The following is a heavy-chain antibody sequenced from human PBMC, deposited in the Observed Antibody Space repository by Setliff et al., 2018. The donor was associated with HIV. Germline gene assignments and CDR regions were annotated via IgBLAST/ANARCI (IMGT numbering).Heavy chain of an antibody. J-gene: IGHJ6*03. CDR2: IYYSGST. CDR1: GGSISSFY. D-gene: IGHD1-1*01. CDR3: ARHAPRNHDLAGVFYPYYMDV. Sequence: SETLSFTCTVSGGSISSFYWSWIRQPPGKGLEWIGYIYYSGSTSYNPSLKSRVTISVDTSKTQFSLKLSSVTAADTAVYYCARHAPRNHDLAGVFYPYYMDVWGKGTTVTVSS. V-gene: IGHV4-59*08.